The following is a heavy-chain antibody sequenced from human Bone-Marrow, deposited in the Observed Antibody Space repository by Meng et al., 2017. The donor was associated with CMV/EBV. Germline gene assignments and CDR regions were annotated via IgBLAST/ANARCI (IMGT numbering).Heavy chain of an antibody. V-gene: IGHV6-1*01. CDR2: TYYRSKWYN. Sequence: LRLSCAISGDSVSSNSAAWNWIRQSPSRGLEWLGRTYYRSKWYNDYAVSVKSRITINPDTSKNQFSLQLNSVTPEDTAVYYCARGPRGYSYGYWFDPWGQGPRVTGSS. J-gene: IGHJ5*02. CDR3: ARGPRGYSYGYWFDP. D-gene: IGHD5-18*01. CDR1: GDSVSSNSAA.